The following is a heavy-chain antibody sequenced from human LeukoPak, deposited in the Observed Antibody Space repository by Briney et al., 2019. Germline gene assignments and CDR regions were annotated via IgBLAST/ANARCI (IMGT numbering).Heavy chain of an antibody. J-gene: IGHJ4*02. Sequence: GGSLRLSYAASGFTFSSYAMSWVRQAPGKGLEWVSAISGSGGSTYYADSVKGRFTISRDNSKNTLYLQMNSLRAEDTAVYYCAREGSSGYGYFDYWGQGTLVTVSS. CDR3: AREGSSGYGYFDY. V-gene: IGHV3-23*01. CDR1: GFTFSSYA. D-gene: IGHD3-22*01. CDR2: ISGSGGST.